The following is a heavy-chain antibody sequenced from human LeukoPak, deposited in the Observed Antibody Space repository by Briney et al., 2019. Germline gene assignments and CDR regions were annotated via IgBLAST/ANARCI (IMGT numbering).Heavy chain of an antibody. D-gene: IGHD1-26*01. CDR2: IRYDGSNK. V-gene: IGHV3-30*02. CDR3: ARVVYWGQEFDC. J-gene: IGHJ4*02. Sequence: SGGSLRLSCAASGFTFSSYGMHWVRQAPGKGLEWVAFIRYDGSNKYYADSVKGRFPISRDNPKNTLYLQMHSMSAEDTAVYYCARVVYWGQEFDCWGQGTLVAVSS. CDR1: GFTFSSYG.